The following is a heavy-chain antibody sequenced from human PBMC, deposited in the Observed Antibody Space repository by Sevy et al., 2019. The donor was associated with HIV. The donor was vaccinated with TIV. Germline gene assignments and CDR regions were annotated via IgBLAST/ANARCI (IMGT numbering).Heavy chain of an antibody. CDR3: ARDWRSGYDPSYGMDV. CDR1: GFTFSDYY. V-gene: IGHV3-11*01. Sequence: GGSLRLSCAASGFTFSDYYMSWIRQAPGKGLEWVSYISSSSSTIYYADSVKGRFTISRDNAKNSLYLQMNSLRAEDTAVYYCARDWRSGYDPSYGMDVWGQGTTVTVSS. CDR2: ISSSSSTI. J-gene: IGHJ6*02. D-gene: IGHD5-12*01.